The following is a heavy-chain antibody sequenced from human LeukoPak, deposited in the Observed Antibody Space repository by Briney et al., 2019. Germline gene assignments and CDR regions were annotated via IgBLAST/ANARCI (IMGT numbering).Heavy chain of an antibody. CDR3: ARDRGIAVAGGPFDY. CDR1: GNSITSGYY. CDR2: IHHSGIT. D-gene: IGHD6-19*01. J-gene: IGHJ4*02. V-gene: IGHV4-38-2*02. Sequence: PSETLSLTCTVSGNSITSGYYWGWIRQPPGKGLQWIGSIHHSGITYNNPSLEGRVTMTVDTSKNQISLKLSSVTAPDSAVYYCARDRGIAVAGGPFDYWGQGTLVTVSS.